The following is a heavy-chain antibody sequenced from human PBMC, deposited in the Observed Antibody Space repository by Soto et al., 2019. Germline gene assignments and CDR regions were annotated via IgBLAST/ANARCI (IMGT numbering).Heavy chain of an antibody. CDR3: ARGITMVRAPGY. Sequence: GVLRLSCAASGFTFSSYGMHWVRQAPGKGLEWVAVIWYDGSNKYYADSVKGRFTISRDNSKNTLYLQMNSLRAEDTAVYYCARGITMVRAPGYWGQGTLVTVPQ. V-gene: IGHV3-33*01. CDR2: IWYDGSNK. CDR1: GFTFSSYG. D-gene: IGHD3-10*01. J-gene: IGHJ4*02.